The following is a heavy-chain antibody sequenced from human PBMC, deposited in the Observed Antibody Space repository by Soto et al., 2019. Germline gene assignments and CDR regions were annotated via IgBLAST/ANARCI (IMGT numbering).Heavy chain of an antibody. D-gene: IGHD3-10*01. CDR1: GFTFNDFE. J-gene: IGHJ4*02. Sequence: EVQLLESGGGLVQPGGSLRLSCGVSGFTFNDFEMNWVRQAPGKGPEWLAYIDGSGATKKYADSVRGRFTISRDNPNNSLFLQMSSLSAADTAIYYCARGFGRFNYWCQGTLVSVSS. CDR2: IDGSGATK. CDR3: ARGFGRFNY. V-gene: IGHV3-48*03.